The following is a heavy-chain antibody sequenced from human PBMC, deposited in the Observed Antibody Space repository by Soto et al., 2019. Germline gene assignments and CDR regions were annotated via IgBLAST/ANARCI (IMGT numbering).Heavy chain of an antibody. CDR2: ISSSSSTI. Sequence: GGSLRLSCAASGLTFSSYSMNWVRQAPGKGLEWVSYISSSSSTIYYADSVKGRLTISRDNAKNSLYLQMNSLRAEDTAVYYCAVLWGPFDDWGQGTLVTVSS. V-gene: IGHV3-48*01. CDR1: GLTFSSYS. D-gene: IGHD3-16*01. CDR3: AVLWGPFDD. J-gene: IGHJ4*02.